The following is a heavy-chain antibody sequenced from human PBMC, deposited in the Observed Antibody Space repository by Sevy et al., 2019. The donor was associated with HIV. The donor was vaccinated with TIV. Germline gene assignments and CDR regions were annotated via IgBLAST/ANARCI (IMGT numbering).Heavy chain of an antibody. CDR2: IRTKVYGGKT. Sequence: GGSLRLSCTASGFTFGDYAMNWFRQAPGKGLEWVGFIRTKVYGGKTEYAASVKGSLTISRDDSKSIAYLQMNSLKTEDTAVYYCTRGRYTYVPFDYWGQGTLVTVSS. J-gene: IGHJ4*02. CDR3: TRGRYTYVPFDY. V-gene: IGHV3-49*03. CDR1: GFTFGDYA. D-gene: IGHD3-10*02.